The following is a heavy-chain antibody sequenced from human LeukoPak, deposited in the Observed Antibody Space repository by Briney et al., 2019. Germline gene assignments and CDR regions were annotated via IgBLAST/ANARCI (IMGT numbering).Heavy chain of an antibody. J-gene: IGHJ4*02. CDR1: GFIFSTYV. CDR3: ARVSQVISNYDY. V-gene: IGHV3-30*04. Sequence: GGSLRLSCAASGFIFSTYVMHWVRQPPGKGLEWVAAISHDGRDKYSADSVKGRFTISRDNSKNTLYLRMNSLRAEDTAVYYCARVSQVISNYDYWGQGTLVTVSS. D-gene: IGHD4-11*01. CDR2: ISHDGRDK.